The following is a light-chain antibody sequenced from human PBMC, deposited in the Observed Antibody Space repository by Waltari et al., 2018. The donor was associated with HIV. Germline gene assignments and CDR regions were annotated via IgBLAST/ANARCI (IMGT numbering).Light chain of an antibody. CDR3: SSFTISSTLD. Sequence: QSALTQPASVSGSPGQATTISCTGTSNDVGGYKYVSWYQQHPGKAPKLMIYQVTNRPSGVSNRFSGSKSGNTASLTISGLQAEDEADYYCSSFTISSTLDFGTGTKVTVL. J-gene: IGLJ1*01. CDR1: SNDVGGYKY. CDR2: QVT. V-gene: IGLV2-14*01.